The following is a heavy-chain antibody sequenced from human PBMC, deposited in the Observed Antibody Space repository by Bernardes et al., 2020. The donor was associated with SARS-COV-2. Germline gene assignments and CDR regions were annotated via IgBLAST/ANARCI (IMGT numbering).Heavy chain of an antibody. D-gene: IGHD3-3*01. CDR3: ARGITYYDFWSGYLQPQQYAFQPDYGMDV. V-gene: IGHV3-33*01. CDR2: IWYDGSNK. Sequence: GGSLRLCCAASGFTFSSYGMHWVRQAPGKGLEWVAVIWYDGSNKYYADSVKGRFTISRDNSKNTLYLQMNSLRAEDTAVYYCARGITYYDFWSGYLQPQQYAFQPDYGMDVWGQGTTVTVSS. J-gene: IGHJ6*02. CDR1: GFTFSSYG.